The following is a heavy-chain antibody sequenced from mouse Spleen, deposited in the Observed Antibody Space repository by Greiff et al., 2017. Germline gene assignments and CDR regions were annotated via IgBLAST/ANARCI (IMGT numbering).Heavy chain of an antibody. J-gene: IGHJ2*01. CDR3: ARLGSSSYFDY. CDR1: GFTFSSYA. D-gene: IGHD1-3*01. V-gene: IGHV5-4*01. CDR2: ISDGGSYT. Sequence: DVQLQESGGGLVKPGGSLKLSCAASGFTFSSYAMSWVRQTPEKRLEWVATISDGGSYTYYPDNVKGRFTISRDNAKNNLYLQMSHLKSEDTAMYYCARLGSSSYFDYWGQGTTLTVSS.